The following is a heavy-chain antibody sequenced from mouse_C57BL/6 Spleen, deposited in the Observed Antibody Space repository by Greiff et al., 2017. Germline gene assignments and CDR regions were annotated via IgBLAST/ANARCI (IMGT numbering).Heavy chain of an antibody. CDR1: GYAFTNYL. Sequence: QVQLQQSGAELVRPGTSVKVSCKASGYAFTNYLIEWVTQRPGQGLEWIGVINPGSGGTNYNEKFKGKATLTADKSSSTAYMQLSSLTSEDSAVYFCETQTDGARFAYWGQGTLVTVSA. CDR2: INPGSGGT. CDR3: ETQTDGARFAY. J-gene: IGHJ3*01. V-gene: IGHV1-54*01.